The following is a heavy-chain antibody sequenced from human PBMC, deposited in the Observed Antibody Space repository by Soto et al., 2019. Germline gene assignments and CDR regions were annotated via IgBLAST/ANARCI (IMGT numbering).Heavy chain of an antibody. Sequence: QITLKESGPTLVKPTQTLTLTCTFSGFSLSTSGVGVAWIRRPPGTALEWLALIYWDDDKRYRPSLESRLTITKDTSKNQVVLTMTNIDSVDTATYYCAYLPCSGGSCYWFSFSGMAVWGQGTTVTVSS. J-gene: IGHJ6*02. CDR1: GFSLSTSGVG. CDR2: IYWDDDK. D-gene: IGHD2-15*01. V-gene: IGHV2-5*02. CDR3: AYLPCSGGSCYWFSFSGMAV.